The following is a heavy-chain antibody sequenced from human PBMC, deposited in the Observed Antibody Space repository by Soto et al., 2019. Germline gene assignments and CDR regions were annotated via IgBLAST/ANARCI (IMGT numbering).Heavy chain of an antibody. V-gene: IGHV3-21*01. CDR2: ISSSSSYI. J-gene: IGHJ6*02. CDR3: ARDLPSSGWYYGMDV. Sequence: PGGSLRLSCAASGFTFSSYSMNWVRQSPGKGLEWVSSISSSSSYIYYADSVKGRFTISRDNAKNSLYLQMNSLRAEDTAVYYCARDLPSSGWYYGMDVWGQGTTVTVSS. D-gene: IGHD6-19*01. CDR1: GFTFSSYS.